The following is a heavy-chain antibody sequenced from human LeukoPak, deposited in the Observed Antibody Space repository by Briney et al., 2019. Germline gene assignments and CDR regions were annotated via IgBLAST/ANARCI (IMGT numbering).Heavy chain of an antibody. CDR3: ARDKELLWFGAYYYYGMDV. Sequence: GGSLRLSCAASGFTFSDYYMSWIRQAPGKGLEWVSYISSSGSTIYYADSVKGRFTTSRDNAKNSLYLQMDSLRAEDTAVYYCARDKELLWFGAYYYYGMDVWGQGTTVTVSS. CDR1: GFTFSDYY. CDR2: ISSSGSTI. D-gene: IGHD3-10*01. V-gene: IGHV3-11*01. J-gene: IGHJ6*02.